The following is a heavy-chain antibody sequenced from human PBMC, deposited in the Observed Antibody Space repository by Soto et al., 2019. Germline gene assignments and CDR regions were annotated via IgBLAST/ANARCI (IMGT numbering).Heavy chain of an antibody. CDR1: GYTFTSYD. CDR3: ARGDSAVAGMYYFDY. J-gene: IGHJ4*02. D-gene: IGHD6-19*01. V-gene: IGHV1-8*01. Sequence: ASVKVSCKASGYTFTSYDINWVRQATGQGLEWMGWMNPNSGNTGYAQKFQGRVTMTRNTSISTAYMELSSLRSEDTAVYYCARGDSAVAGMYYFDYRGQGTLVTLSS. CDR2: MNPNSGNT.